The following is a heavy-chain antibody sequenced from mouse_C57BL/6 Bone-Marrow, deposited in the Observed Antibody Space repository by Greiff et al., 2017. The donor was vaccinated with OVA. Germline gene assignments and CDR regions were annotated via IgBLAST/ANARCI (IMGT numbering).Heavy chain of an antibody. CDR2: ISYSGST. J-gene: IGHJ4*01. CDR3: ARSVYYDYPYYYAMDY. CDR1: GYSITSDY. D-gene: IGHD2-4*01. V-gene: IGHV3-8*01. Sequence: EVMLVESGPGLAKPSQTLSLTCSVTGYSITSDYWNWIRKFPGHKLEYMGYISYSGSTYYNPSLKSRISITRDTSKNQYYLQLNSVTTEDTATYYCARSVYYDYPYYYAMDYWGQGTSVTVSS.